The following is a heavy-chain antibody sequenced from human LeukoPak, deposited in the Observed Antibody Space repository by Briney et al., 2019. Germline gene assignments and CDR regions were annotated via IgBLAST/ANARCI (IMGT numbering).Heavy chain of an antibody. V-gene: IGHV4-39*01. CDR3: ASDKGYSNNYFDY. Sequence: TSETLSLTCTVSGGSISTTGYYWARIRQPPGKGVGGIASIYYSGSNYYNSSLNSRVTISVDTSRNQFSLKLSSVTAADTFLYYCASDKGYSNNYFDYWGQGTLVTVSS. J-gene: IGHJ4*01. CDR1: GGSISTTGYY. D-gene: IGHD6-13*01. CDR2: IYYSGSN.